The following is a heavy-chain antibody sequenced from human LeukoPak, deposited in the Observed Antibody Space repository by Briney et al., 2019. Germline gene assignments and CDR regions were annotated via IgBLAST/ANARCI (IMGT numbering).Heavy chain of an antibody. CDR1: GGSISSYY. V-gene: IGHV4-59*08. CDR2: IYYSGST. J-gene: IGHJ4*02. CDR3: ARYGGMGVVASFDY. Sequence: PSETLSLTCTVSGGSISSYYWSWIRQPPGKGLEWIGYIYYSGSTNYNPSLKSRVTISVDTSKNQFSLKLSSVTAADTAVYYCARYGGMGVVASFDYWGQGTLVTVSS. D-gene: IGHD2-15*01.